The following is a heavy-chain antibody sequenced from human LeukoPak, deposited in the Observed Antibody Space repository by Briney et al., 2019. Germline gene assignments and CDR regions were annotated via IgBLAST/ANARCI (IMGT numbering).Heavy chain of an antibody. D-gene: IGHD3-10*01. CDR2: ISSSGTTI. J-gene: IGHJ4*02. V-gene: IGHV3-11*04. CDR3: ARDETGGYFEN. Sequence: GGSLRLSCAASGFTFSDHYMTWIRQTPGKGLEWVSYISSSGTTIYYADSVKGRFTISRDNAKNSLYLQMNSLRAEDTAVYYCARDETGGYFENWGQGTLVTVSS. CDR1: GFTFSDHY.